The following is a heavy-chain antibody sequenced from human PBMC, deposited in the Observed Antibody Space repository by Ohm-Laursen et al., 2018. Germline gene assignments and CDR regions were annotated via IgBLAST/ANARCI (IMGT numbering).Heavy chain of an antibody. Sequence: SQTLSLTCTVSGGSISSGGYYWSWIRQHPGKGLEWIGYIYYSGSTYYNPSLKSLVTISVDTSKNQFSLKLSSVTAADTAVYYCARAHCSGGSCYTIDYWGQGTLVTVSS. CDR3: ARAHCSGGSCYTIDY. CDR2: IYYSGST. V-gene: IGHV4-31*01. CDR1: GGSISSGGYY. J-gene: IGHJ4*02. D-gene: IGHD2-15*01.